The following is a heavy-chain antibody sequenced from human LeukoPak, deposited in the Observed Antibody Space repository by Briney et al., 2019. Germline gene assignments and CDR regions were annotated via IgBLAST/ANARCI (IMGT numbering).Heavy chain of an antibody. CDR3: ARSGSSGSPHYHGMDV. CDR2: ISPHSGGT. J-gene: IGHJ6*02. Sequence: ASVKVSCKASGYTFTVNYMHWVRQAPGQGLEWMGWISPHSGGTKFAQKFQGRVTMTRDTSISTVYMELSSLTSDDTAVFYCARSGSSGSPHYHGMDVWGQGTTVIVSS. D-gene: IGHD3-10*01. CDR1: GYTFTVNY. V-gene: IGHV1-2*02.